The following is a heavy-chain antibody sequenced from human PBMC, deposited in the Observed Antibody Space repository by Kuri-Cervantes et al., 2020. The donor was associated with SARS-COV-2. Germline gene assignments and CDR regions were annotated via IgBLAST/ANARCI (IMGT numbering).Heavy chain of an antibody. Sequence: GESLKISCAASGFIFSCYAMHWVRQAPGKGLEWVAVISYDGSNKYYADSVKGRFTISRDNSKNTLYLQMNSLRAEDTAVYYCAKEASVVPDAEGFDYWGQGTLVTVSS. D-gene: IGHD2-2*01. CDR3: AKEASVVPDAEGFDY. V-gene: IGHV3-30-3*02. J-gene: IGHJ4*02. CDR1: GFIFSCYA. CDR2: ISYDGSNK.